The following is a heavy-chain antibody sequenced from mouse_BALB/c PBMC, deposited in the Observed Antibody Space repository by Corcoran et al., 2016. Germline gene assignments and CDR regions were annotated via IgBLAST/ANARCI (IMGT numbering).Heavy chain of an antibody. CDR1: GYTFSSYW. D-gene: IGHD1-1*01. J-gene: IGHJ3*01. V-gene: IGHV1-9*01. Sequence: QVQLQQSGAELMKPGASVKISCKATGYTFSSYWIEWVKQRPGHGLEWIGEILPGSGSTNYNEKFKGKATFTADTSSNTAYMQLSSPTSEDSAVYYCARRGLGLLGAYWGQGTLVTVSA. CDR2: ILPGSGST. CDR3: ARRGLGLLGAY.